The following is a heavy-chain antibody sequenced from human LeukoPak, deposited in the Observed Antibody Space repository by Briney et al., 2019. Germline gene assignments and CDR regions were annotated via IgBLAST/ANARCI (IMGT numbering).Heavy chain of an antibody. J-gene: IGHJ6*03. CDR1: GFTFGDYA. D-gene: IGHD2/OR15-2a*01. V-gene: IGHV3-9*01. CDR3: VKDADGGATFIYFLDV. Sequence: GGSLRLSCAGSGFTFGDYAMHWVRQSPGKGLEWVSGIIWHSGNIAYADFVGGRFTISRDNAKNSLSLQMNSLSDEDTAVYYCVKDADGGATFIYFLDVCGKGTTVTVSS. CDR2: IIWHSGNI.